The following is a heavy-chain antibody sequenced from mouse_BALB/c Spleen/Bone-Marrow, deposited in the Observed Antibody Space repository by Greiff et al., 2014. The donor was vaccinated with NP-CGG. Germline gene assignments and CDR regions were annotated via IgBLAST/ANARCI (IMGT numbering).Heavy chain of an antibody. CDR1: GFSLTDYG. Sequence: VQLVESGPGLVAPSQSLSITCTVSGFSLTDYGVSWIRQPPGKGLEWLGVIWGAGITYYNSALKSRLSISKDNSKSQVFLKMNSLQTDDTAMYYCAKLTWDEGDYWGQGTTLPVSS. CDR2: IWGAGIT. D-gene: IGHD4-1*01. J-gene: IGHJ2*01. V-gene: IGHV2-6-5*01. CDR3: AKLTWDEGDY.